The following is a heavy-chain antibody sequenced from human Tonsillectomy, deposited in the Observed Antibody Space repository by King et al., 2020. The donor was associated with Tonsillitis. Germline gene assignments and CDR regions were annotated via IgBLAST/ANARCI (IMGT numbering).Heavy chain of an antibody. CDR3: ATDSGLAVARYYYYGMDV. D-gene: IGHD6-19*01. J-gene: IGHJ6*02. V-gene: IGHV1-24*01. Sequence: QLVQSGAEVKKPGASVKVSCKVSGYTLTELSMHWVRQAPGKGLEWMGGFDPEDGETIYAQKFQGRVTMTEDTSTDTAYMELSSLRSEDTAVYYCATDSGLAVARYYYYGMDVWGQGTTVTVSS. CDR2: FDPEDGET. CDR1: GYTLTELS.